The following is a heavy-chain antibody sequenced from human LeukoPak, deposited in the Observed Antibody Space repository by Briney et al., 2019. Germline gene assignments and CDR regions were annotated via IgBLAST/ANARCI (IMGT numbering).Heavy chain of an antibody. Sequence: ASVKVSCKASGYTFKYMHWVRQAPGQGLEWMGWINPNSGGTNYAQKFQGRVTMTRDTSITTAYMELSRLRSDDTAVYYCARVFSSGRRLGGGYCSGGSCYSGSTKRSFDYWGQGTLVTVSS. V-gene: IGHV1-2*02. CDR3: ARVFSSGRRLGGGYCSGGSCYSGSTKRSFDY. CDR1: GYTFKY. J-gene: IGHJ4*02. CDR2: INPNSGGT. D-gene: IGHD2-15*01.